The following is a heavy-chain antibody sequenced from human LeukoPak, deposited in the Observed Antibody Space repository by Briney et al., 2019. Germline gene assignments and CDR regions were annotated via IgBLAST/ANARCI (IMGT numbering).Heavy chain of an antibody. D-gene: IGHD1-20*01. Sequence: GGSLRLSCAASGFTFSSCVMNWVRQAPGEGLEWVSTISGSGDSTYYAESVKGRFTISRDNSKNTLFLQMNSLRGEDTAIYYCAPDPNNWLRHYWGQGTLVTVSS. CDR1: GFTFSSCV. J-gene: IGHJ4*02. CDR2: ISGSGDST. CDR3: APDPNNWLRHY. V-gene: IGHV3-23*01.